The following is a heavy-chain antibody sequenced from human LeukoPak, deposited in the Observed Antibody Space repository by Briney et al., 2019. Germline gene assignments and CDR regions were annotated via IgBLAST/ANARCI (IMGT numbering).Heavy chain of an antibody. CDR2: IYSGVST. CDR3: ARDWGRIAAGGTAFDI. D-gene: IGHD6-13*01. CDR1: GFTVSSNY. Sequence: GGSLRLSCAAFGFTVSSNYMSWVRQAPGKGLEWVSVIYSGVSTYYVDSVKGRFTISRDNSKNTLYLQMNSLRAEDTAVYYCARDWGRIAAGGTAFDIWGQGTMVTVSS. V-gene: IGHV3-53*01. J-gene: IGHJ3*02.